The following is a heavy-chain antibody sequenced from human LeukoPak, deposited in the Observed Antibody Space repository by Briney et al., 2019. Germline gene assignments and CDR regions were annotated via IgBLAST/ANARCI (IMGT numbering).Heavy chain of an antibody. CDR2: ISSSSYI. V-gene: IGHV3-21*01. J-gene: IGHJ5*02. D-gene: IGHD6-13*01. CDR1: GFTFSSYS. Sequence: PGGSLRLSCAASGFTFSSYSMNWVRQAPGKGLEWVSSISSSSYIYYADSVKGRFTISRDNAKNSLYLQMNSLRAEDTAVYYCARDRAAAGHNWFDPWGQGTLVTVSS. CDR3: ARDRAAAGHNWFDP.